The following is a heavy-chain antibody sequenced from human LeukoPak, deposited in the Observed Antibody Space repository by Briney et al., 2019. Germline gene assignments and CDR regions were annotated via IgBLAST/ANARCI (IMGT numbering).Heavy chain of an antibody. J-gene: IGHJ4*02. CDR1: GFTFSCYA. Sequence: PGGSLRVSCAASGFTFSCYAMSWVRQAPGKGMECVSAISGSGGSTYYADSVKGRFTICRDNAKNSLYLQMESLRAEDTAIFYCARGLAAAASCFDFWGQGTLVTVSS. V-gene: IGHV3-23*01. D-gene: IGHD6-13*01. CDR3: ARGLAAAASCFDF. CDR2: ISGSGGST.